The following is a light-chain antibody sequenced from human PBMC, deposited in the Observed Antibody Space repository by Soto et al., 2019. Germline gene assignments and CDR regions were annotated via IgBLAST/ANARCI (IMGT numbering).Light chain of an antibody. Sequence: QSVLIQPPSVSGSPGQSVTISCTGTSSDVGSYDYVSWYQQHPGTVPKPMIYNVNTQPSGVPDRFSGSKSGNTASMTISGLQAEDEADYYCSSYTISSTPYVFGTGTKLTVL. CDR1: SSDVGSYDY. CDR2: NVN. CDR3: SSYTISSTPYV. V-gene: IGLV2-18*02. J-gene: IGLJ1*01.